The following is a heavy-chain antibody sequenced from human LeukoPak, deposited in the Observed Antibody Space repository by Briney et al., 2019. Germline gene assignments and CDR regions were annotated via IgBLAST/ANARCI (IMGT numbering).Heavy chain of an antibody. CDR1: GYTLTELS. CDR3: ARSTFNSVNLDY. CDR2: FDPEDGET. V-gene: IGHV1-24*01. J-gene: IGHJ4*02. D-gene: IGHD4-23*01. Sequence: GASVKVSCKVSGYTLTELSMHWVRQAPGKGLEWMGGFDPEDGETIYAQKFQGRVTMTRNTSISTAYMELSSLRSEDTAVYYCARSTFNSVNLDYWGQGTLVTVSS.